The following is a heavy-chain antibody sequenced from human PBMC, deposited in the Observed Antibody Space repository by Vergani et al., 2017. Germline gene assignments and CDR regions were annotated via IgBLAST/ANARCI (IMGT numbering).Heavy chain of an antibody. CDR2: ISYDGTQK. Sequence: VHLVESGGGVVQPGRSLRLSCVVSGFTSSYYGMHWVRQAPGKGLEWVAVISYDGTQKYYADSVKGRFTISRDNSKSTLYLQMNSLRTEDTAVYYWATKSCGTPGCQIGYFREWGQGTLVTVSS. CDR3: ATKSCGTPGCQIGYFRE. J-gene: IGHJ1*01. D-gene: IGHD1-1*01. V-gene: IGHV3-30*03. CDR1: GFTSSYYG.